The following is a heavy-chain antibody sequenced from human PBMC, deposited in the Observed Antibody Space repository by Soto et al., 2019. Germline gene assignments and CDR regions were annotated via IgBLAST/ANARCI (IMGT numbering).Heavy chain of an antibody. V-gene: IGHV3-23*01. CDR1: GSPFSRYT. D-gene: IGHD4-17*01. CDR3: AKDRDYGDYEFDY. Sequence: GVSLRLSFSASGSPFSRYTMSSFRQAPGKGLEWVSAISGSGGSTYYADSVKGRFTISRDNSKNTLYLQMNSLRAEDTAVYYCAKDRDYGDYEFDYWGQGTLVTVSS. CDR2: ISGSGGST. J-gene: IGHJ4*02.